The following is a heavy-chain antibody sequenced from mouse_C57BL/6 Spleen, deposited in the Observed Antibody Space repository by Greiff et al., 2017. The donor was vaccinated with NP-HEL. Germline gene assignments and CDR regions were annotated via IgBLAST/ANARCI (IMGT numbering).Heavy chain of an antibody. CDR3: ARWGSSEGYFDY. D-gene: IGHD1-1*01. J-gene: IGHJ2*01. Sequence: QVQLQQPGAELVKPGASVKLSCKASGYTFTSYWMHWVKQRPGQGLEWIGMIHPNSGSTNYNEKLKSKATLTVDKSSSTAYMQLSSLTSEDSAVYYCARWGSSEGYFDYWGQGTTLTVSS. CDR1: GYTFTSYW. V-gene: IGHV1-64*01. CDR2: IHPNSGST.